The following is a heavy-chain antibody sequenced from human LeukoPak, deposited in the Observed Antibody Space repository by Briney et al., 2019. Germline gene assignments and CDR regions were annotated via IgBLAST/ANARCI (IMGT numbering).Heavy chain of an antibody. CDR2: ISSSSSTI. CDR1: GFPFSSYS. CDR3: ARERCSSASCFPDY. V-gene: IGHV3-48*01. J-gene: IGHJ4*02. D-gene: IGHD2-2*01. Sequence: GGSLRLSCAASGFPFSSYSMNWVRQAPGKGLEWVSYISSSSSTIYYADSVKGRFTISRDNAKNSLYLQMNSLRAEDTAVYYCARERCSSASCFPDYWGQGTLVTVSS.